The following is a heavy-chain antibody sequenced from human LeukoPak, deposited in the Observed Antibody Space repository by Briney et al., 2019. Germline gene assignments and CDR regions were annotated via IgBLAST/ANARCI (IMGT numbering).Heavy chain of an antibody. Sequence: PGGPLRLSCAASGFTFSSYGMNWVRQAPGKGLEWVSYISGSSGTIYYADSVKGRFTISRDNAENSLYLQMNSLRAEDTAVYFCARGYSSAWYRLRDYWGQGTLVTVSS. D-gene: IGHD6-19*01. V-gene: IGHV3-48*01. CDR1: GFTFSSYG. CDR3: ARGYSSAWYRLRDY. CDR2: ISGSSGTI. J-gene: IGHJ4*02.